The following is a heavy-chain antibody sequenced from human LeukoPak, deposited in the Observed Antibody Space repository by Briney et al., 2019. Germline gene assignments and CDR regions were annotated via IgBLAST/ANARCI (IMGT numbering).Heavy chain of an antibody. CDR3: AREDVYFDS. V-gene: IGHV1-18*01. CDR2: IGASNRNT. J-gene: IGHJ4*02. D-gene: IGHD5-24*01. Sequence: ASVKFSCKSSGYMFTNYDINWVRQAPGQGLEWMGWIGASNRNTNYAQKFQGRVTMTTDTSTSTAYMELRSLTSDDTAVYHCAREDVYFDSWGQGTLVTVSS. CDR1: GYMFTNYD.